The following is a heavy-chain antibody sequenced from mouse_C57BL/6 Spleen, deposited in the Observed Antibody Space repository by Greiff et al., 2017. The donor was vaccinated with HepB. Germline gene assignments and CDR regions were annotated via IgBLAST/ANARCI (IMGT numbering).Heavy chain of an antibody. CDR3: AREGITTVVLDY. V-gene: IGHV1-64*01. J-gene: IGHJ2*01. Sequence: QVQLQQPGAELVKPGASVKLSCKASGYTFTSYWMHWVKQRPGQCLEWIGMIHPNSGSTNYNEKFKSKATLTVDKSSSTAYMQLSSLTSEDSAVYYCAREGITTVVLDYWGQGTTLTVSS. D-gene: IGHD1-1*01. CDR2: IHPNSGST. CDR1: GYTFTSYW.